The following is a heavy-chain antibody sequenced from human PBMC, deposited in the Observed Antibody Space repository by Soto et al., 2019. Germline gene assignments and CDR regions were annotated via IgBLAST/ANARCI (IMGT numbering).Heavy chain of an antibody. Sequence: GGSLRLSCAASGFTFSDYYMSWIRQAPGKGLEWVSYISSSGSTIYYADSVKGRLTISRDNAKNSLYLQMNSLRAEDTAVYYCARTMVRGPYFDYWGQGTLVTVSS. V-gene: IGHV3-11*01. CDR2: ISSSGSTI. CDR1: GFTFSDYY. D-gene: IGHD3-10*01. CDR3: ARTMVRGPYFDY. J-gene: IGHJ4*02.